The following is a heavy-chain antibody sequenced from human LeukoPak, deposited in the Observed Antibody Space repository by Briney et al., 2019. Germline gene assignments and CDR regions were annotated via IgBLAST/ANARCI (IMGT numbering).Heavy chain of an antibody. CDR1: GYTFTSYG. CDR2: INTNTGNP. D-gene: IGHD4-17*01. CDR3: ARAGMTTVTTSDY. Sequence: ASVKVSCKASGYTFTSYGISWVRQAPGQGLEWMGWINTNTGNPTYAQGFTGRFVFSLDTSVSTAYLQISSLKAEDTAVYYCARAGMTTVTTSDYWGQGTLVTVSS. V-gene: IGHV7-4-1*02. J-gene: IGHJ4*02.